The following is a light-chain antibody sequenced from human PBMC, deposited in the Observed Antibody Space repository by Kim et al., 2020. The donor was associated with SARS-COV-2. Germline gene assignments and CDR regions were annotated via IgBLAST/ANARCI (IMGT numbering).Light chain of an antibody. J-gene: IGKJ2*01. CDR1: QSFSSSY. V-gene: IGKV3D-20*01. CDR2: DAS. CDR3: QQYGSSPYT. Sequence: LSPREKTTLSCGASQSFSSSYLAWYQQKRGLAPRLLIYDASNRATGIPDRFSGSGSGTDFTLTISRLEPEDFAVYYCQQYGSSPYTFGQGTKLEI.